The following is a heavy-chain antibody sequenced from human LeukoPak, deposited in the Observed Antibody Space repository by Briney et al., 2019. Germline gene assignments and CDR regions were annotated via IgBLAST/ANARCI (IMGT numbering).Heavy chain of an antibody. CDR1: GFTFSDHY. CDR3: ARDRHGYFDY. V-gene: IGHV3-11*01. D-gene: IGHD6-13*01. J-gene: IGHJ4*02. Sequence: GESLKISCAASGFTFSDHYMIWLRQAPGKGLESISYISHNGDTEYYADSVKGRLSISRDNAKSSLYLEMNSLRVEDTAVYYCARDRHGYFDYWGQGTLVTVSS. CDR2: ISHNGDTE.